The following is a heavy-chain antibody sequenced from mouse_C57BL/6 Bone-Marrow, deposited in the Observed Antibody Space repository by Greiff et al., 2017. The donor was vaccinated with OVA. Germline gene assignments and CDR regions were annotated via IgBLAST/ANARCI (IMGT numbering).Heavy chain of an antibody. Sequence: QVQLQQSGPELVKPGASVKLSCKASGYTFTSYWMHWVKQRPGQGLEWIGMIHPNSGSTNYNEKFKSKATLTVDKSSSTAYMQLSSLTSEDSAVYYCASFGNPYYYAMDYWGQGTSVTVSS. CDR3: ASFGNPYYYAMDY. D-gene: IGHD2-1*01. J-gene: IGHJ4*01. V-gene: IGHV1-64*01. CDR1: GYTFTSYW. CDR2: IHPNSGST.